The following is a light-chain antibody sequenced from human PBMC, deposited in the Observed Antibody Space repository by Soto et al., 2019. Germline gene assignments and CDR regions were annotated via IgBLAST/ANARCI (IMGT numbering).Light chain of an antibody. Sequence: EIVMTQSPATLSVSPGERATLSCRASQSVSSNLAWYQQKLGQAPRLLIYGASTRATGIPARFSGSGSGTEFTLTISSLQSEDFAVYYCQHYNNWPPYTFGQGTRLEIK. J-gene: IGKJ2*01. CDR3: QHYNNWPPYT. V-gene: IGKV3-15*01. CDR2: GAS. CDR1: QSVSSN.